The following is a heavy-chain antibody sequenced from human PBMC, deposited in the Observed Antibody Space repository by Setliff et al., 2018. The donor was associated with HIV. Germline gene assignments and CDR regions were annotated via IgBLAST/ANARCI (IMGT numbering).Heavy chain of an antibody. Sequence: GASVKVSCKTSGYSFTTYAISWVRQAPGQGLEWMGWINPKSGSTNYAQKFHGRVTMTRDTSISTAYMELTRLRSDDTAVYYCARTDIYTSGWLCGVWDYWGQGTQVTVSS. CDR2: INPKSGST. CDR1: GYSFTTYA. D-gene: IGHD6-19*01. V-gene: IGHV1-2*02. CDR3: ARTDIYTSGWLCGVWDY. J-gene: IGHJ4*02.